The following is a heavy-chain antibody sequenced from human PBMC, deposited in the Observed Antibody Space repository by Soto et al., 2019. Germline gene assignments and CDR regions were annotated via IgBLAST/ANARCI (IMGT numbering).Heavy chain of an antibody. V-gene: IGHV1-18*01. D-gene: IGHD3-22*01. CDR3: ARVKTSGYHNWFDP. J-gene: IGHJ5*02. Sequence: ASVKVSCKASGYTFTSYGISWARQAPGQGLEWMGWISAYNGNTNYAQKLQGRATMTTDTSTSTAYMELRSLRSDDTAVYYCARVKTSGYHNWFDPWGQGTLVNVSS. CDR2: ISAYNGNT. CDR1: GYTFTSYG.